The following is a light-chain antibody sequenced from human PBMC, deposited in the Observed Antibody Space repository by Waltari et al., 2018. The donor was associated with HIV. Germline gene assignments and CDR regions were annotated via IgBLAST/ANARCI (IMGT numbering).Light chain of an antibody. Sequence: QSALTQPRSVSGSPGQSVTISCTGTSSDVGGYKYVSWYQHHPGKAPQLMIFDVNKRPSGVPEGFSGSKSGNTASLTISGLQAEDEADYDCCSYAGNYTFVFGGGTKLTVL. J-gene: IGLJ2*01. V-gene: IGLV2-11*01. CDR3: CSYAGNYTFV. CDR2: DVN. CDR1: SSDVGGYKY.